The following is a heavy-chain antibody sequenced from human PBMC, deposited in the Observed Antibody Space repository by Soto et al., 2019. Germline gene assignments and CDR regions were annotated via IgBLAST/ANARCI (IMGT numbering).Heavy chain of an antibody. J-gene: IGHJ3*02. CDR3: AKGQEYYYDSSGRDAAFDI. CDR2: ISYDGSNK. Sequence: GGSLRLSCAASGFTFSSYGMHWVRQAPGKGLEWVAVISYDGSNKYYADSVKGRFTISRDNSKNTLYLQMNSLRAEDTAVYYCAKGQEYYYDSSGRDAAFDIWGQGTMVTVSS. D-gene: IGHD3-22*01. CDR1: GFTFSSYG. V-gene: IGHV3-30*18.